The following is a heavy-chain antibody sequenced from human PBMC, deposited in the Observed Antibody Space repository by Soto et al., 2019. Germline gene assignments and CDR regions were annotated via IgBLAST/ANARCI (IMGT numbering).Heavy chain of an antibody. CDR1: GYTFTTYD. V-gene: IGHV1-18*01. Sequence: QVQLVQSGAEVKKPGASVKVSCTASGYTFTTYDITWVRQAPGQGLEWMGWISAYTGNTDYARDLQDRVTMTTDTSTSTAYMELRSLRSDDTAVYYCARGGTSGDYAGYWGQGTLVTVSS. CDR3: ARGGTSGDYAGY. D-gene: IGHD4-17*01. CDR2: ISAYTGNT. J-gene: IGHJ4*02.